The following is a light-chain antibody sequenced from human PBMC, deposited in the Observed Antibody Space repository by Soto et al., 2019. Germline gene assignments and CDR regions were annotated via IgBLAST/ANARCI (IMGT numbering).Light chain of an antibody. V-gene: IGKV3-20*01. CDR3: QQYAASPLT. Sequence: NVFTQSPCTLALSQGERASLSCWASQSVGRDYLAWYQQKPGQAPRLLIHGAFIRASGIPDRFSGSGSGTDFTLTISRLEPEDFAVYYCQQYAASPLTFGGGTKVDIK. CDR1: QSVGRDY. CDR2: GAF. J-gene: IGKJ4*01.